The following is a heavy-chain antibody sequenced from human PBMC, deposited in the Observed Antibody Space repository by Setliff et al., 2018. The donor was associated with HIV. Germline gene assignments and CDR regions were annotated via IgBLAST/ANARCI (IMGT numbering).Heavy chain of an antibody. CDR3: ATFSPRDAFDI. D-gene: IGHD3-16*01. J-gene: IGHJ3*02. CDR2: INHSGRT. CDR1: GGSFTNYF. Sequence: ASETLSLTCAVYGGSFTNYFWSWIRQSPGKGLEWIGEINHSGRTKYNPSLKSRVTMPVDTSKNQFSLKLKSVTAADTAFYYCATFSPRDAFDIWGQGTMVTVSS. V-gene: IGHV4-34*10.